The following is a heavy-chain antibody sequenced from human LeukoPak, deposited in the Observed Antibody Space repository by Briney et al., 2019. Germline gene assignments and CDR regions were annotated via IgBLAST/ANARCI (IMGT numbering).Heavy chain of an antibody. CDR1: GGSISSYY. D-gene: IGHD2-2*01. J-gene: IGHJ5*02. V-gene: IGHV4-59*01. CDR2: IYYSGST. Sequence: SETLSLTCTVSGGSISSYYWSWMRQPPGKGLEWIGYIYYSGSTNYNPSLKSRVTISVDTSKNQFSLKLRSVTAADTAVYYCARGLGYCSSTSCYGLYNWFDPWGQGTLVTVSS. CDR3: ARGLGYCSSTSCYGLYNWFDP.